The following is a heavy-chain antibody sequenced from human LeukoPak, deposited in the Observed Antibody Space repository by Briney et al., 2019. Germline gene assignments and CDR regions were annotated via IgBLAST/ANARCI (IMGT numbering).Heavy chain of an antibody. CDR3: ARLVGYYSRGSCYHFDY. J-gene: IGHJ4*02. CDR1: GGSISSGDDY. V-gene: IGHV4-30-4*01. CDR2: IYHSGTT. Sequence: SETLSLTCTVSGGSISSGDDYWSWIRQPPGKGLEWIGCIYHSGTTYYNPSLKSRASISVDTSKNQFSLKLSSGTAADTAVYFCARLVGYYSRGSCYHFDYWGQGSLVTVSS. D-gene: IGHD2-15*01.